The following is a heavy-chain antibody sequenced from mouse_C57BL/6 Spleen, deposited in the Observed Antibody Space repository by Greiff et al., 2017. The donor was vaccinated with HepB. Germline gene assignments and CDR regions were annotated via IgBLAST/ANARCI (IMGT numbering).Heavy chain of an antibody. J-gene: IGHJ2*01. CDR3: AITGNYEAYYFDY. V-gene: IGHV1-74*01. CDR2: IHPSDSDT. D-gene: IGHD2-1*01. Sequence: QVHVKQPGAELVKPGASVKVSCKASGYTFTSYWMHWVKQRPGQGLEWIGRIHPSDSDTNYNQKFKGKATLTVDKSSSTAYMQLSSLTSEDSAVYYCAITGNYEAYYFDYWGQGTTLTVSS. CDR1: GYTFTSYW.